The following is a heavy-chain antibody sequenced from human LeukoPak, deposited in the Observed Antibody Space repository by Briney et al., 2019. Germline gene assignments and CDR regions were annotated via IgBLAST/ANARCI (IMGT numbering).Heavy chain of an antibody. CDR2: ISGSSSYI. CDR3: ARGGVFSSGWYVDY. V-gene: IGHV3-21*01. Sequence: PGGSLRLSCVASGFTFSSYTMNRVRQAPGKGLEWVSSISGSSSYIYYADSVKGRFTISRDNAKNSLYLQMNSLRAEDTAVYYCARGGVFSSGWYVDYWGQGTLVSVSS. J-gene: IGHJ4*02. D-gene: IGHD6-19*01. CDR1: GFTFSSYT.